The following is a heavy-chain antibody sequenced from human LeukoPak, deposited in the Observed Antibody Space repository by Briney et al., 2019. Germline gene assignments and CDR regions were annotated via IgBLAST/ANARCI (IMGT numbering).Heavy chain of an antibody. CDR1: GFTFSTYT. Sequence: QPGASLRLSCVASGFTFSTYTFNWVRQAPGKGLEWLSYISSGWLTIFYADSVKGRFTISRDNTKNAIYLDMTNLRAEDTAVYYCARDFDYGDYIDFWGQGTLVAVSS. CDR3: ARDFDYGDYIDF. D-gene: IGHD4/OR15-4a*01. J-gene: IGHJ4*02. V-gene: IGHV3-48*04. CDR2: ISSGWLTI.